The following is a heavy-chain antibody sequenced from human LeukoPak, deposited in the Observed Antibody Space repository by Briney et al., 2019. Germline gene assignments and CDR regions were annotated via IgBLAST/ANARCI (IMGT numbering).Heavy chain of an antibody. D-gene: IGHD3-10*01. V-gene: IGHV4-34*01. CDR2: IYHSGST. Sequence: SETLSLTCAVYGGSFSGYYWSWIRQPPGKGLEWIGSIYHSGSTYYNPSLKSRVTISVDTSKNQFSLKLSSVTAADTAVYYCARDRYYGSGNHFDYWGQGTLVTVSS. CDR3: ARDRYYGSGNHFDY. J-gene: IGHJ4*02. CDR1: GGSFSGYY.